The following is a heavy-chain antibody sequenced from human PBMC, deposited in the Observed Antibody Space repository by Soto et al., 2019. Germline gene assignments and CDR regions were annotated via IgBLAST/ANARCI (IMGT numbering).Heavy chain of an antibody. CDR2: IYYSGST. V-gene: IGHV4-59*01. CDR1: GGSISSYY. Sequence: SETLSLTCTVSGGSISSYYWSWIRQPPGKGLEWIGYIYYSGSTNYNPSLKSRVTISVDTSKNQFSLKLSSVTAADTAVYYCARGRYSSSWAGYYYGMDVWGQGTTVTVSS. J-gene: IGHJ6*02. D-gene: IGHD6-13*01. CDR3: ARGRYSSSWAGYYYGMDV.